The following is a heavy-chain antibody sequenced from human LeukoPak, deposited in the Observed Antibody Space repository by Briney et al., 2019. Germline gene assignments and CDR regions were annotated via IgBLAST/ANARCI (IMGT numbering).Heavy chain of an antibody. V-gene: IGHV3-23*01. CDR2: ISGSGGST. D-gene: IGHD3-10*01. Sequence: EGSLRPSCAASGFTFSSYAMSWVRQAPGKGLEWVSAISGSGGSTYYADSVKGRFTISRDNSKNTLYLQMNSLRAEDTAVYYCAKDSRGVPYYFDYWGQGTLVTVSS. CDR3: AKDSRGVPYYFDY. CDR1: GFTFSSYA. J-gene: IGHJ4*02.